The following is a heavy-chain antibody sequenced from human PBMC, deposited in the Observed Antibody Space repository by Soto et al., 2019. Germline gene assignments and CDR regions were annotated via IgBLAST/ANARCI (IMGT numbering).Heavy chain of an antibody. J-gene: IGHJ6*02. Sequence: QVQLQESGPGLVKPSQTLSLTCTVSGGSISSGGYYWSWIRQHPGKGLEWIGYIYYSGSTYYNPSLKSRVTISXXTXKXXFSLKLSSVTAADTAVYYCARGRYESSNYYYGMDVWGQGTTVTVSS. CDR1: GGSISSGGYY. V-gene: IGHV4-31*03. CDR2: IYYSGST. D-gene: IGHD1-1*01. CDR3: ARGRYESSNYYYGMDV.